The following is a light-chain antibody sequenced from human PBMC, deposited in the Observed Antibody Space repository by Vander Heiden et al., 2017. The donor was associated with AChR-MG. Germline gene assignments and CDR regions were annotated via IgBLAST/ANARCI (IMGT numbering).Light chain of an antibody. CDR3: RGHDNIADS. Sequence: ETTLTQSPAFMSATPGDKVNISCKARQVIDDDMTWNQQLPGEAVIFLIEEGTTLVPGLPPRFSGSGYGTDFTLTINNIESADAAHSFCRGHDNIADSFGQGVKLEIQ. J-gene: IGKJ2*03. V-gene: IGKV5-2*01. CDR2: EGT. CDR1: QVIDDD.